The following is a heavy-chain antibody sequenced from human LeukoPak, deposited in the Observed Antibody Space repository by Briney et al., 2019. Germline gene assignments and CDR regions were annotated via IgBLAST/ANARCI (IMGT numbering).Heavy chain of an antibody. CDR3: ARDYGIAVAGRAFDY. D-gene: IGHD6-19*01. CDR2: INPSGGST. CDR1: GYTFTSYD. J-gene: IGHJ4*02. Sequence: ASVKVSCKASGYTFTSYDINWVRQATGQGLEWMGIINPSGGSTSYAQKFQGRVTMTRDMSTSTVYMELSSLRSEDTAVYYCARDYGIAVAGRAFDYWGQGTLVTVSS. V-gene: IGHV1-46*01.